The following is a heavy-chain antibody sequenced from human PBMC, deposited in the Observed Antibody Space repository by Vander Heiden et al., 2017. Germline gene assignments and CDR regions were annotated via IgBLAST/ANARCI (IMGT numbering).Heavy chain of an antibody. CDR1: GGSISSSSYY. D-gene: IGHD3-3*02. CDR2: IYYSGRN. J-gene: IGHJ5*02. Sequence: QLQLQESGPGLVKPSETLPLTCTASGGSISSSSYYWGWIRQPPGKGLEWIGSIYYSGRNYYNPARKSRVTISVDTSKNQLSRKLRSVTAAETAVYYFSTLGSAAFFSWFDPWGQGTMVTVCS. V-gene: IGHV4-39*01. CDR3: STLGSAAFFSWFDP.